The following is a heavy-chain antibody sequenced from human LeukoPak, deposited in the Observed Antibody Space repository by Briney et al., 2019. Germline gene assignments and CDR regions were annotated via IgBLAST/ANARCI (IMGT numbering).Heavy chain of an antibody. J-gene: IGHJ4*02. D-gene: IGHD6-13*01. CDR2: IGTAGDT. CDR1: GFTFSSYS. CDR3: ARGADLSIAAAGTFFDY. V-gene: IGHV3-13*01. Sequence: GGSLRLSCAASGFTFSSYSMNWVRQAPGKGLEWVSAIGTAGDTYYPGSVKGRSTISRENAKNSLYLQMNSLRAEDTAVYYCARGADLSIAAAGTFFDYWGQGTLVTVSS.